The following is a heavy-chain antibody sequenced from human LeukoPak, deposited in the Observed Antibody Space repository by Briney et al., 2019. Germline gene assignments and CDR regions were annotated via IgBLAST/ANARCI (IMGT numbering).Heavy chain of an antibody. CDR2: IKQDGSEK. J-gene: IGHJ3*02. D-gene: IGHD6-19*01. CDR3: ARTYSSGWPRAFDI. V-gene: IGHV3-7*01. CDR1: GFTFSSYW. Sequence: VGSLRLSCAASGFTFSSYWMSWVRQAPGKGLEWVANIKQDGSEKYYVDSVKGRFTISRDNAKNSLYLQVSSLRAEDTAVCYCARTYSSGWPRAFDIWGQGTMVTVSS.